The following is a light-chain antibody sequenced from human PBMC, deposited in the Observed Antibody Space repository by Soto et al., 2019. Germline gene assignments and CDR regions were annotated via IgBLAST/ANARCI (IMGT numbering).Light chain of an antibody. CDR2: AAS. Sequence: DIQMTQSPSSLSASVAARVTITCRASQTVSIYLNWYRQKPGKAPELLIFAASDLQSGVPSRFSGSGSGTDFTLTISSLQPEDFATYYCQQTYRSPQTFGQGTRVNIK. J-gene: IGKJ1*01. CDR1: QTVSIY. CDR3: QQTYRSPQT. V-gene: IGKV1-39*01.